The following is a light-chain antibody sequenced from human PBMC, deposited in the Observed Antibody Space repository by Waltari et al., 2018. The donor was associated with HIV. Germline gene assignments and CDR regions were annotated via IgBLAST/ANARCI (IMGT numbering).Light chain of an antibody. CDR3: QSYDSSLTTWV. V-gene: IGLV1-40*01. J-gene: IGLJ3*02. CDR1: SSNIGAGYD. CDR2: GNS. Sequence: QSVLTQPPSVSGAPGQRVTISCTGSSSNIGAGYDVHWYQQLPGTAPKLLICGNSNRPSGVPDRVSGSKSGTSASLAITGLQAADEADYYCQSYDSSLTTWVFGGGTKLTVL.